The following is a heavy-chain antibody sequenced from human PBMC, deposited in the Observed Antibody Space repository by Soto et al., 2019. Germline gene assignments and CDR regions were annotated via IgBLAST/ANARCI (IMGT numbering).Heavy chain of an antibody. CDR2: INPNSGGT. D-gene: IGHD2-2*01. V-gene: IGHV1-2*04. J-gene: IGHJ6*03. CDR1: GYTFTGYY. CDR3: ARAVSDIVVVPASKNQPPYYYYYMDV. Sequence: ASVQVSCMASGYTFTGYYMHWVRQAPGQGLEWMGWINPNSGGTNYAQKFQGWVTMTRDTSISTAYMELSRLRSDDTAVYYCARAVSDIVVVPASKNQPPYYYYYMDVWGKGTTVPVSS.